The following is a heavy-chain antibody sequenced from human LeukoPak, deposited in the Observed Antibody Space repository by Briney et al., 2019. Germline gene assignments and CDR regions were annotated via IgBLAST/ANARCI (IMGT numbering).Heavy chain of an antibody. CDR3: ARSRDGYSHFDY. Sequence: PSETLSLTCTVAGGTISSYHCSWIRQTPGRRLEWIGFSFYTGATNYNPSLKSRVTISVDTSKNQFSLRLNSVTAADTAVYYCARSRDGYSHFDYWGRGILVTVSS. CDR1: GGTISSYH. J-gene: IGHJ4*02. D-gene: IGHD5-24*01. CDR2: SFYTGAT. V-gene: IGHV4-59*01.